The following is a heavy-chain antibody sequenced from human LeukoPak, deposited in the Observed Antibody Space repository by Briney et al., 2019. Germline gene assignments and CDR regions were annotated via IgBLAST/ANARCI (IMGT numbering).Heavy chain of an antibody. CDR3: ARVNSYGYSYYYGMDV. Sequence: GASVKVSCKASGYTFTSYYIHWVRQAPGQGLEWMGVINPSGGRTTYAQKFQGRVTMTRDTSTSTVYMELSSLRSDDTAVYYCARVNSYGYSYYYGMDVWGQGTTVTVSS. D-gene: IGHD5-18*01. J-gene: IGHJ6*02. V-gene: IGHV1-46*01. CDR2: INPSGGRT. CDR1: GYTFTSYY.